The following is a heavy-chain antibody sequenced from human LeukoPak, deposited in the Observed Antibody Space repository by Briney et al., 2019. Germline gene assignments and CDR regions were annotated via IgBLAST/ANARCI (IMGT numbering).Heavy chain of an antibody. D-gene: IGHD3-22*01. V-gene: IGHV1-69*13. CDR2: IIPIFGTA. CDR3: ARVLTYYYDSSGYPFDY. Sequence: GASVKVPCKASGGTFSSYAISWVRQAPGQGLEWMGGIIPIFGTANYAQKFQGRVTITADESTSTAYMELSSLRSEDTAVYYCARVLTYYYDSSGYPFDYWGQGTLVTVSS. CDR1: GGTFSSYA. J-gene: IGHJ4*02.